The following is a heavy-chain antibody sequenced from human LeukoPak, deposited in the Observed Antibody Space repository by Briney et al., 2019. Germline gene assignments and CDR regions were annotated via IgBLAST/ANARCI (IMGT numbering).Heavy chain of an antibody. CDR3: ARGQYDYVWGSYRLDY. V-gene: IGHV4-34*01. D-gene: IGHD3-16*02. CDR2: INHSGST. Sequence: SETLSLTCAVYGGSFSGYYWSWIRQPPGKGLEWIGEINHSGSTNYNPSLKSLVTISVDTSKNQFSLKLSSVTAADTAVYYCARGQYDYVWGSYRLDYWGQGTLVTVSS. J-gene: IGHJ4*02. CDR1: GGSFSGYY.